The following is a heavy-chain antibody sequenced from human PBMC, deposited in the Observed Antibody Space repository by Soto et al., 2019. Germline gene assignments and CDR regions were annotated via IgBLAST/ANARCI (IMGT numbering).Heavy chain of an antibody. V-gene: IGHV1-69*13. D-gene: IGHD3-22*01. J-gene: IGHJ3*02. CDR1: GYTFTSYG. Sequence: SVKVSCTASGYTFTSYGISWVRQAPGQGLEWMGGIIPIFGTANYAQKFQGRVTITADESTSTAYMELSSLRSEDTAVYYCAREWDSSGLFDIWGQGTMVTVSS. CDR2: IIPIFGTA. CDR3: AREWDSSGLFDI.